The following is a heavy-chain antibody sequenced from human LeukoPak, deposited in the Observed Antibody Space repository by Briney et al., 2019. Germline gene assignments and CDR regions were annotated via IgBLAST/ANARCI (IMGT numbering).Heavy chain of an antibody. Sequence: GESLKISCNGSGYSFTTYWIRWVRQMPGKCLEWMGIIYPGDSDTRYSPSFQGQVTISADKSISTAYLQWSSLKASDTAMYYCARQRDYGDYDSWGQGTLVTVSS. D-gene: IGHD4-17*01. CDR1: GYSFTTYW. CDR2: IYPGDSDT. CDR3: ARQRDYGDYDS. V-gene: IGHV5-51*01. J-gene: IGHJ5*01.